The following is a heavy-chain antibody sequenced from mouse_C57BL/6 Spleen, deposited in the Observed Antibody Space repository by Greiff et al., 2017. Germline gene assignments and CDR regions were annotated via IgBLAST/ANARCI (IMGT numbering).Heavy chain of an antibody. Sequence: VKLMESGPELVKPGASVKISCKASGYGFTSYYIHWVKQRPGQGLEWIGWIYPGSGNTKYNEKFQGKATLTADTSSSTAYMQLSSLTSEDYAVYYCARGYYGSYWYFDVWGTGTTVTVSS. D-gene: IGHD1-1*01. CDR2: IYPGSGNT. CDR1: GYGFTSYY. J-gene: IGHJ1*03. V-gene: IGHV1-66*01. CDR3: ARGYYGSYWYFDV.